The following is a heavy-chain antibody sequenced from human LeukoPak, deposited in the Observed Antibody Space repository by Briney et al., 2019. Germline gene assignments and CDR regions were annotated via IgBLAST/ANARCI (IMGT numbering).Heavy chain of an antibody. CDR2: IYYSGST. Sequence: SETLSLTCTVSGGSISSYYWSWIRQPPGKGLEWIGYIYYSGSTYYNPSLKSRVTISVDTSKNQFSLKLSSVTAADTAVYYCATAQETTVTGYYFDYWGQGTLVTVSS. V-gene: IGHV4-59*12. CDR3: ATAQETTVTGYYFDY. J-gene: IGHJ4*02. D-gene: IGHD4-17*01. CDR1: GGSISSYY.